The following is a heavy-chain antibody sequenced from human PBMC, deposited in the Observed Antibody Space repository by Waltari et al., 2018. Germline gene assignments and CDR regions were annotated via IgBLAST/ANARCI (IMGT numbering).Heavy chain of an antibody. V-gene: IGHV4-34*01. CDR2: INHSGST. Sequence: QVQLQQWGAGLLKPSETLSLTCAVYGGSFSGSFWSWIRQPPGQGREWIGEINHSGSTNYNPSLKSRVTISVDTSKNQFSLKLSSVTAADTAVYYCARGPAGIQLWLRSPTGRGWFDPWGQGTLVTVSS. D-gene: IGHD5-18*01. J-gene: IGHJ5*02. CDR3: ARGPAGIQLWLRSPTGRGWFDP. CDR1: GGSFSGSF.